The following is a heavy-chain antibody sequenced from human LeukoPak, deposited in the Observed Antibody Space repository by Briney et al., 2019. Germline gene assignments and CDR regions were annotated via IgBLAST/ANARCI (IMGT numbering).Heavy chain of an antibody. Sequence: PWGSLRLSCAASGFTFSTYNINWVRQAPGKGLEWVSSISPSSSYIYYADSVKGRFTISRDNAKNSLYLRMNSLRAEDTAVYYCARDRYSTSLDTFDIWGQGTMVTV. D-gene: IGHD6-13*01. CDR1: GFTFSTYN. CDR2: ISPSSSYI. J-gene: IGHJ3*02. V-gene: IGHV3-21*01. CDR3: ARDRYSTSLDTFDI.